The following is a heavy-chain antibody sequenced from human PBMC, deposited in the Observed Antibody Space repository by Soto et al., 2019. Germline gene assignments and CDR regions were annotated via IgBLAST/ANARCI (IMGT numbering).Heavy chain of an antibody. J-gene: IGHJ3*02. V-gene: IGHV3-23*01. CDR1: GFTFTNYA. CDR2: ISASGGGT. CDR3: ARPIVGGTLHALDI. Sequence: QPGGSLRLSCAVSGFTFTNYAMNWVRQAPGKGLEWVSAISASGGGTYYADSVRGRFTISRDYSKNMLFLQMNSLRAEDTAIYYCARPIVGGTLHALDIWGQGTMVTVSS. D-gene: IGHD1-26*01.